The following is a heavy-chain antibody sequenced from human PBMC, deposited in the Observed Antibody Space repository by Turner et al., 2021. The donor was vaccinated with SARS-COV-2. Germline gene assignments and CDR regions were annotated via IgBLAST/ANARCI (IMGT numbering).Heavy chain of an antibody. V-gene: IGHV3-23*01. CDR3: VRDRPRPGDRDALDI. J-gene: IGHJ3*02. CDR2: VSGLGDTR. CDR1: GFTFNTYA. D-gene: IGHD7-27*01. Sequence: SCAASGFTFNTYAMSWVRQAPGKGLVWVSVVSGLGDTRFYADSVRGRLTISRDNTKNRVYLQMNSLRPDDTALYYCVRDRPRPGDRDALDIWGQGTMVTVSS.